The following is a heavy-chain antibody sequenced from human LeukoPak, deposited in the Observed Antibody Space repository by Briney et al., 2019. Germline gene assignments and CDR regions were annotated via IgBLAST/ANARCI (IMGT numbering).Heavy chain of an antibody. CDR1: GDSISTYY. J-gene: IGHJ4*02. Sequence: SETLSLTCTVSGDSISTYYWNWIRQPPGKGLEWIGYIYYSGSTDYNPSLKSRVTISIDTSKNQFSLKLSSVTAADTAMYYCARGFSNSPFADYWGQGTLVTVSS. V-gene: IGHV4-59*01. CDR3: ARGFSNSPFADY. CDR2: IYYSGST. D-gene: IGHD6-6*01.